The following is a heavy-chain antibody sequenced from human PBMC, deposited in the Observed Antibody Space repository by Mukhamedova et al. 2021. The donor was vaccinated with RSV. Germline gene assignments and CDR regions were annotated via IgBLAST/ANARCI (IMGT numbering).Heavy chain of an antibody. CDR3: ARDDSWADAFDI. D-gene: IGHD2-21*01. V-gene: IGHV1-46*01. CDR2: INPSGGST. Sequence: QGLEWMGIINPSGGSTSYAQKFQGRVTMTRDTSTSTVYMELSSLRSEDTAVYYCARDDSWADAFDIWGQGTSVTVSS. J-gene: IGHJ3*02.